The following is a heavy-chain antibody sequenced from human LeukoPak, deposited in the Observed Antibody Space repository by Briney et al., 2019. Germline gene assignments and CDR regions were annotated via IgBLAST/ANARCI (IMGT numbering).Heavy chain of an antibody. CDR3: ASPVYDSSGYGSLGY. J-gene: IGHJ4*02. CDR2: INHSGST. Sequence: KSSETLSLTCAVYGGSFSGYYWSWIRQPPGKGLEWIGEINHSGSTNYNPSLKSRVTISVDTSKNQFSLKLSSVTAADTAVYYCASPVYDSSGYGSLGYWGQGTLVTVSS. D-gene: IGHD3-22*01. CDR1: GGSFSGYY. V-gene: IGHV4-34*01.